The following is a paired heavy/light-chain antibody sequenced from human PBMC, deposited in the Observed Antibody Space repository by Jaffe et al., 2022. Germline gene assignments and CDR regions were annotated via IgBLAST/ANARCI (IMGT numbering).Heavy chain of an antibody. J-gene: IGHJ4*02. CDR3: AQRTATGGYYYGSGSYYNAYFDY. V-gene: IGHV2-5*01. Sequence: QITLKESGPTLVKPTQTLTLACSFSGFSLSTSGVGVGWIRQPPGKALEWLALIYWNDDKRYSPSLKTRLTITKDTSKNQVVLTMTNMDPVDTATYYCAQRTATGGYYYGSGSYYNAYFDYWGQGTLVTVSS. CDR2: IYWNDDK. CDR1: GFSLSTSGVG. D-gene: IGHD3-10*01.
Light chain of an antibody. CDR3: AAWDDRLNGPV. J-gene: IGLJ3*02. CDR2: SNN. V-gene: IGLV1-44*01. CDR1: ISNIGRNT. Sequence: QSVLTQPPSASGTPGQRVTISCSGSISNIGRNTVNWYQQLPGTAPKLVIYSNNQRPSGVPDRFSGSKSGTSASLAISGLQSEDEADYYCAAWDDRLNGPVFGGGTKLTV.